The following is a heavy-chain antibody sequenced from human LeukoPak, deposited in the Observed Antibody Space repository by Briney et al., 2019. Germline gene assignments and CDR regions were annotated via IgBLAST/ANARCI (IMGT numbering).Heavy chain of an antibody. D-gene: IGHD3-10*01. V-gene: IGHV4-59*11. CDR2: MYYSGNS. CDR1: GGSISSLY. J-gene: IGHJ4*02. Sequence: SETLSLTCTVSGGSISSLYCSWIRQPPGKGLEWIGYMYYSGNSNYNPSLMSRVSISVDSSKNQFSLNLRSVTAADTAVYYCARGSVGLYQFDSWGQGTLVTVSS. CDR3: ARGSVGLYQFDS.